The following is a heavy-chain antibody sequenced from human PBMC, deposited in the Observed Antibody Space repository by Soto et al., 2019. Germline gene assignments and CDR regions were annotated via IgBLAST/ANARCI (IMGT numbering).Heavy chain of an antibody. V-gene: IGHV4-61*01. CDR2: IYYSGST. CDR3: ARTSREAYTGGGYYFDY. D-gene: IGHD7-27*01. CDR1: SGSVSSGFSY. Sequence: TLSLTCTVSSGSVSSGFSYWSWIRQPPGKGLEWIGYIYYSGSTYYNPSLKSRVTISVDTSKNQFSLNLSSVTAADTAVYYCARTSREAYTGGGYYFDYWGQGTLVTVSS. J-gene: IGHJ4*02.